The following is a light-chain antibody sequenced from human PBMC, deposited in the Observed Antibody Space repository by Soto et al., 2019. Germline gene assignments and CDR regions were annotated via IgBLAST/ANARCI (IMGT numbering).Light chain of an antibody. CDR1: QSVSSY. CDR3: QQRSNWPLT. Sequence: EIVLTQSPAPLSLSPGERATLSCRASQSVSSYLAWYQQKPGQAPRLLIYDASNRATGIPARFSGSWSGTDFTLTISSLEPEDVAVYYCQQRSNWPLTLGGGTKVDIK. V-gene: IGKV3-11*01. J-gene: IGKJ4*01. CDR2: DAS.